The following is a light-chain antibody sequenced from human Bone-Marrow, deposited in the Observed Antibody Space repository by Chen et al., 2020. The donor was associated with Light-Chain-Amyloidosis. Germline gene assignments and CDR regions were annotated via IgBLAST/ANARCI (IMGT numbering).Light chain of an antibody. CDR3: QVWDRSSDRPV. V-gene: IGLV3-21*02. CDR2: DDS. CDR1: NIGSTS. J-gene: IGLJ3*02. Sequence: SYVLPQPSSVSVAPGQTATIACGGNNIGSTSVHWYQQTPGQAPLLVVYDDSDRPSGIPERLSGSNSGNTATLTISRVEAGDEADYYCQVWDRSSDRPVCGGGTKLTVL.